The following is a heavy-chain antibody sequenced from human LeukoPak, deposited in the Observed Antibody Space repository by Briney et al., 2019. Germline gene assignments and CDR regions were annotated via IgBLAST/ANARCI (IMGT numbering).Heavy chain of an antibody. J-gene: IGHJ4*02. V-gene: IGHV3-33*06. CDR2: IWYDGTNK. D-gene: IGHD6-13*01. CDR1: GFTFSNYG. CDR3: AKDSGIAAAGTDY. Sequence: GRSLRLSCAASGFTFSNYGMHWVRQAPGKRREGVADIWYDGTNKYYADSVKGRFTISRDNSRKTLYLQMNGLRAEDTDLYYCAKDSGIAAAGTDYWGQGTLVTVSS.